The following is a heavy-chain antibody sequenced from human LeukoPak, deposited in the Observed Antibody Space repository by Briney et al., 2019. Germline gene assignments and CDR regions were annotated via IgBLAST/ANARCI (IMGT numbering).Heavy chain of an antibody. Sequence: SGGSLRLSCAASGFTFSSYAMSWVRQAPGKGLEWVSAISGSGGSTYYADSVKGRFTISRDNSKNTLYLQMNSLRAEGTAVYYCAKDRERWYYGSGSYYYYYGMDVWGQGTTVTVSS. J-gene: IGHJ6*02. CDR1: GFTFSSYA. D-gene: IGHD3-10*01. CDR2: ISGSGGST. CDR3: AKDRERWYYGSGSYYYYYGMDV. V-gene: IGHV3-23*01.